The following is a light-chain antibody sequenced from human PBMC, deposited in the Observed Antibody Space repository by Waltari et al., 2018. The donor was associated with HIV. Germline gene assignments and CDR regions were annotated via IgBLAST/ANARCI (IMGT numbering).Light chain of an antibody. Sequence: QSVLTQPPSVSGAPGQRVTISCTGSSSNIGAGYDVHWYQQLPGTAPKLLIYGNSNRPSGVPDRFSGSKSGTSASLAISGLQSEDEADYYCATWDDSLNALFGGGTKLTV. CDR2: GNS. CDR3: ATWDDSLNAL. V-gene: IGLV1-40*01. J-gene: IGLJ2*01. CDR1: SSNIGAGYD.